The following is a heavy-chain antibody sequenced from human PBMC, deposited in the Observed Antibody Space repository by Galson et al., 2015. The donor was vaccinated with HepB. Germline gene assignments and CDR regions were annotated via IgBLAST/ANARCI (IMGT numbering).Heavy chain of an antibody. CDR1: GYTFTSYD. D-gene: IGHD2-15*01. Sequence: SVKVSCKASGYTFTSYDINWVRQATGQGLEWMGWMNPNSGNTGYAQKFQGRVTMTRNTSISTAYMELSSLRSEDTAVYYCARVRGKRRYCSGGSCYGSNWFDPWGQGTLVTVSS. J-gene: IGHJ5*02. V-gene: IGHV1-8*01. CDR2: MNPNSGNT. CDR3: ARVRGKRRYCSGGSCYGSNWFDP.